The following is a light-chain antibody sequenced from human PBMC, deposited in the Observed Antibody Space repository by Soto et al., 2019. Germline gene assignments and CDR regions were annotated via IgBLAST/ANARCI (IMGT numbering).Light chain of an antibody. CDR1: SSDVGSYNL. J-gene: IGLJ3*02. CDR2: EVS. V-gene: IGLV2-23*02. Sequence: QSVLTQPASVSGSPGQSITISCTGTSSDVGSYNLVSWYQQHPGKAPKLMIYEVSKRPSGVSNRFSGSKSGNTASLTISGLQAEDEADYYCCSYAGSSTFNWVFGGGTQL. CDR3: CSYAGSSTFNWV.